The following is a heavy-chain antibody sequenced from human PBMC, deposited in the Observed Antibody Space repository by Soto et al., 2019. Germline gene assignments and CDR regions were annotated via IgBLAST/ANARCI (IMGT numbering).Heavy chain of an antibody. Sequence: EVQLLESGGGLIQPGGSLRLSCAASGLTFSSYAMSWVRQAPGKGLEWVSAISGSGGSTYYADSVKGRFTISRDNSETTLYLHMNSLRAEDTAVYYCAIDQLYIRGVIHNWFDPWGQGTLVTVSS. CDR3: AIDQLYIRGVIHNWFDP. CDR1: GLTFSSYA. V-gene: IGHV3-23*01. CDR2: ISGSGGST. D-gene: IGHD3-10*02. J-gene: IGHJ5*02.